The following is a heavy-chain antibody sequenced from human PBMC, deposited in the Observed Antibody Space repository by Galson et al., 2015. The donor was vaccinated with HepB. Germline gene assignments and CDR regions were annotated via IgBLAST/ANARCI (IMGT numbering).Heavy chain of an antibody. Sequence: SLRLSCAASGFTFSSYVMSWVRQAPGKGLEWVSSIGGGGAITYYADSVKGRFTISRDNSKNTLSLQMSSLRAEDTAVYYCAREMVEYSSSSRHLDYWGQGTLVTVSS. D-gene: IGHD6-6*01. J-gene: IGHJ4*02. CDR2: IGGGGAIT. V-gene: IGHV3-23*01. CDR3: AREMVEYSSSSRHLDY. CDR1: GFTFSSYV.